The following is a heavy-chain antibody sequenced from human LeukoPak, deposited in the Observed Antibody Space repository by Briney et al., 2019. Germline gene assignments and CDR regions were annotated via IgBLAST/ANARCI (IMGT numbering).Heavy chain of an antibody. CDR3: ARSSLAVYFDY. D-gene: IGHD6-19*01. CDR2: VFTRGTT. CDR1: GGSISSGSYY. V-gene: IGHV4-61*09. Sequence: PSETLSLTCTVSGGSISSGSYYWNWIRQPAGKRLEWLGHVFTRGTTNYNASLEGRLTTSLDTARNQFSLYLSSVTAADTAMYFCARSSLAVYFDYWGQGTLVTASS. J-gene: IGHJ4*02.